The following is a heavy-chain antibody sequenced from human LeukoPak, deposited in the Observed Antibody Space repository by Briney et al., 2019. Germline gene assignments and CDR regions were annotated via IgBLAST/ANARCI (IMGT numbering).Heavy chain of an antibody. CDR2: ISSSSSYI. CDR1: GFTFSSYS. J-gene: IGHJ4*02. CDR3: ARVGEGATFGLFDY. D-gene: IGHD1-26*01. V-gene: IGHV3-21*01. Sequence: PGGSLRLSCAASGFTFSSYSMNWVRQAPGKGLEWVSSISSSSSYIYYADSVKGRFTISRDNAKNSLYLQMNSLRAEDTAVYYCARVGEGATFGLFDYWGQGTLVTVSS.